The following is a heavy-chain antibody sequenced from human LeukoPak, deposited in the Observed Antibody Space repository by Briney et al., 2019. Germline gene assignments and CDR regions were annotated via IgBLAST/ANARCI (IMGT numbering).Heavy chain of an antibody. CDR3: AKHRSCPTPVRHGDFAY. V-gene: IGHV3-23*01. CDR1: GFIFSSYA. D-gene: IGHD2-15*01. CDR2: ISGIGGST. J-gene: IGHJ4*02. Sequence: GGSLRLACAASGFIFSSYAMSWVRQAPGKGLEWVSTISGIGGSTYYADSVKGRITISRDNSKNTEYLQMNSLRAEDTAVYYCAKHRSCPTPVRHGDFAYWGQGTPVTVSS.